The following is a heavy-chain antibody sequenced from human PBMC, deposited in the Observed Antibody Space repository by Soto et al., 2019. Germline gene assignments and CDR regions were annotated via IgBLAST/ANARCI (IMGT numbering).Heavy chain of an antibody. CDR2: IIPIFGTA. CDR1: GGTFSSYA. D-gene: IGHD2-21*01. Sequence: QVQLVQSGAEVKKPGSSVKVSCTASGGTFSSYAISWVRQAPGQGLEWMGGIIPIFGTANYGQKFQGRVTITADESTSTGYMELSSLRSEDTDVYYCARVVVDYYYYYGMDVWGQGTTFTVSS. V-gene: IGHV1-69*01. J-gene: IGHJ6*02. CDR3: ARVVVDYYYYYGMDV.